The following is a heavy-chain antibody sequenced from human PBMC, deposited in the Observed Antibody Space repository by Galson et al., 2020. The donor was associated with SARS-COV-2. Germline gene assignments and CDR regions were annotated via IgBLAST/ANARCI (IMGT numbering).Heavy chain of an antibody. Sequence: SETLSLTCTVSGYSVSTTNYWGWVRQPPGRGLEWIGSVYPSGTTYYNPSLKSRVTISVDTSKNQFSLRLDSVIAADTALYYCARQGVNMIVLVTVPGWYFDLWGRGTLVTVSS. V-gene: IGHV4-38-2*02. CDR1: GYSVSTTNY. J-gene: IGHJ2*01. CDR3: ARQGVNMIVLVTVPGWYFDL. D-gene: IGHD3-22*01. CDR2: VYPSGTT.